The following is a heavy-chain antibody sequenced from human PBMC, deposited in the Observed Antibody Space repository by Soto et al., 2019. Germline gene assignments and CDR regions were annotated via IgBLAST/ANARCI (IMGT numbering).Heavy chain of an antibody. CDR3: TTTTSNSTPAVFDV. Sequence: SGESLKISCKGSGYIFTSSWIGWVRQMPGKGLEWMGIIYPGDSDTRYSPSFQGQVTFSVEKSINSAYVQWNTLRASDTAMYYCTTTTSNSTPAVFDVWGQGTMVTVSS. D-gene: IGHD6-6*01. CDR2: IYPGDSDT. J-gene: IGHJ3*01. V-gene: IGHV5-51*01. CDR1: GYIFTSSW.